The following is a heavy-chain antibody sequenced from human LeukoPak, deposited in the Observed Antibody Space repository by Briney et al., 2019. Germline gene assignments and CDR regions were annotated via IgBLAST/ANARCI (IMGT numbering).Heavy chain of an antibody. CDR1: GDSISGFY. CDR3: ARYIAAAATYYFDY. J-gene: IGHJ4*02. CDR2: IYYSGST. D-gene: IGHD6-13*01. Sequence: PSETLSLTCTVSGDSISGFYWSWIRQPPGKGLEWIGYIYYSGSTNYNPSLKSRVTISVDTSKNQFSLKLSSVTAADTAVYYCARYIAAAATYYFDYWGQGTLVTVSS. V-gene: IGHV4-59*12.